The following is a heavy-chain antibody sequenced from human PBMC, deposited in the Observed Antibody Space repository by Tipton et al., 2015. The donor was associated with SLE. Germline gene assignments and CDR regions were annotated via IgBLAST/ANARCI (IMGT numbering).Heavy chain of an antibody. D-gene: IGHD1-26*01. CDR2: IYYSGST. V-gene: IGHV4-59*12. CDR1: GGSISSYY. Sequence: TLSLTCTVSGGSISSYYWSWIRQPPGKGLEWIGYIYYSGSTNYNPSLKSRVTMSVDTSKNQFSLKLRSVTAADTAVYYCARGHVTEGGALGAFDIWGQGTMVTVSS. J-gene: IGHJ3*02. CDR3: ARGHVTEGGALGAFDI.